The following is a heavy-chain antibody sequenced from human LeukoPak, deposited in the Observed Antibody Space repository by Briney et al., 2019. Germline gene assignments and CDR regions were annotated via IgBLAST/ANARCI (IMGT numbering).Heavy chain of an antibody. CDR1: GGSISSDY. D-gene: IGHD3-22*01. Sequence: PSETLSLTCTVYGGSISSDYWSWIRQPAGKGLEWIGRIYTSGSTDYNPSLKRRVTMSVDTSKNQFSLKLSSVTAADTAVYYCARMSYYYASSGYDAYAFDIWGQGTMVTVSS. V-gene: IGHV4-4*07. CDR2: IYTSGST. J-gene: IGHJ3*02. CDR3: ARMSYYYASSGYDAYAFDI.